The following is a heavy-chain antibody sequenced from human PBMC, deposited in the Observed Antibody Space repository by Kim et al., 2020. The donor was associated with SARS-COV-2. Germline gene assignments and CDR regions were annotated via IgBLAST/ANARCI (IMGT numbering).Heavy chain of an antibody. V-gene: IGHV4-39*01. D-gene: IGHD3-22*01. J-gene: IGHJ3*02. CDR3: ARVYYYDSSGYYYAQAAFDI. Sequence: SETLSLTCTVSGGSISSSSYYWGWIRQPPGKGLEWIGSIYYSGSTYYNPSLKSRVTISVDTSKNQFSLKLSSVTAADTAVYYCARVYYYDSSGYYYAQAAFDIWGQGTMVTVSS. CDR2: IYYSGST. CDR1: GGSISSSSYY.